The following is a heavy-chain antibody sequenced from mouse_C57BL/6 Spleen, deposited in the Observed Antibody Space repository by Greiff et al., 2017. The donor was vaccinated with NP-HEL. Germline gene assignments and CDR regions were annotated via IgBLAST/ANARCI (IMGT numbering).Heavy chain of an antibody. CDR2: ISDGGSYT. CDR3: ARGGEEISGLWDCAV. V-gene: IGHV5-4*01. J-gene: IGHJ1*03. CDR1: GFTFSSYA. D-gene: IGHD1-3*01. Sequence: EVQGVESGGGLVKPGGSLKLSCAASGFTFSSYAMSWVRQTPEKRLEWVATISDGGSYTYYPDNVKGRFTISRDNAKNNLYLQMSHLKSEDTTMYLCARGGEEISGLWDCAVWGTGTTVPVPS.